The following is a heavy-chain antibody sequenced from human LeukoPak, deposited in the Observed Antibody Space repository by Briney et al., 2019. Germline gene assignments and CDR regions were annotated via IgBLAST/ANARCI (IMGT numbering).Heavy chain of an antibody. CDR3: ARGRRPYDILTGYHY. V-gene: IGHV4-34*01. D-gene: IGHD3-9*01. Sequence: PETLSLTCAVSGGSFSGYYWSWIRQPPGKGLEWIGEINHSGSTNYNPSLKSRVTISIDASKNQFSLKLSSVTAADTAVYYCARGRRPYDILTGYHYWGQGTLVTVSS. CDR1: GGSFSGYY. CDR2: INHSGST. J-gene: IGHJ4*02.